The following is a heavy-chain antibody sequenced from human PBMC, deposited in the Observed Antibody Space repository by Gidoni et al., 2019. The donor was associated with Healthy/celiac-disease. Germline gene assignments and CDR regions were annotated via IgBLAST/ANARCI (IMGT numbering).Heavy chain of an antibody. CDR3: ARAFCSSTSCYGSWFDP. D-gene: IGHD2-2*01. CDR2: LSAYNGNT. V-gene: IGHV1-18*01. Sequence: QVQLVQSGAEVKKPGASVKVSCKASVYAFTSYGISWVRQAPGQGLEWMGWLSAYNGNTNDAQKLQGRVTMTTDTSTSTAYMELRSLRSDDTAVYYCARAFCSSTSCYGSWFDPWGQGTLVTVSS. CDR1: VYAFTSYG. J-gene: IGHJ5*02.